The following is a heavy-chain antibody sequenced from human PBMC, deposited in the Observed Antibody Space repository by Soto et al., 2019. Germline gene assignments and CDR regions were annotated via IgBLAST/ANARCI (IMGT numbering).Heavy chain of an antibody. D-gene: IGHD1-26*01. Sequence: EVQLLESGGGLVEPGGSLRLSCAASGFIFSSYGMNWVRQAPGKGLDWVSAISNSGGNTYYSDSLKGRFTISRDNSKNTLYLQMNRLSAEDTAVYYCAKESGHRGAYYSWGQGTLVTVSS. V-gene: IGHV3-23*01. CDR1: GFIFSSYG. CDR2: ISNSGGNT. CDR3: AKESGHRGAYYS. J-gene: IGHJ4*02.